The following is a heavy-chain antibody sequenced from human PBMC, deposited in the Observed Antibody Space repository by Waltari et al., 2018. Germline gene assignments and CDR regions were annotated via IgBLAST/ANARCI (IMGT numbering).Heavy chain of an antibody. Sequence: QVQLQESGPGLVKPSETLSLTCTVSGGSISSYYWSWIRQPPGKGLEWIGYIYYSWRTNYNPSLKSRVTISVDTSKNQFSLKLSSVTAADTAVYYCARGDDSSGYYAGVDYWGQGTLVTVSS. CDR1: GGSISSYY. D-gene: IGHD3-22*01. J-gene: IGHJ4*02. V-gene: IGHV4-59*01. CDR3: ARGDDSSGYYAGVDY. CDR2: IYYSWRT.